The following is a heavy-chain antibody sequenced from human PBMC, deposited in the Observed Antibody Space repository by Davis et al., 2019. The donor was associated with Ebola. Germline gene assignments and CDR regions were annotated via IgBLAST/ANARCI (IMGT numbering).Heavy chain of an antibody. J-gene: IGHJ5*02. V-gene: IGHV4-34*01. CDR3: ARGCTYYDSSGYTFDP. Sequence: MPGGSLRLSCAVYGGSFSGYYWSWIRQPPGKGLEWIGEINHSGSTNYNPSLKSRVTISVDTSKNQFSLKLSSVTAADTAVYYCARGCTYYDSSGYTFDPWGQGTLVTVSS. D-gene: IGHD3-22*01. CDR2: INHSGST. CDR1: GGSFSGYY.